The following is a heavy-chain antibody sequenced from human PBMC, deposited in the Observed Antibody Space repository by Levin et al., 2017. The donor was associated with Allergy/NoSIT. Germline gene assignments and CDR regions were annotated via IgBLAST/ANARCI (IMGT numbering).Heavy chain of an antibody. D-gene: IGHD3-22*01. Sequence: GESLKISCAASGFTFSKAWMSWVRQGPGKGLEWVARLKSKADGGTADYAAPVKGRFTISRDDSKNTLFLQMNSLKTEDTALYYCTTDDYYDSRGYSIGFADWGQGTLVTVSS. J-gene: IGHJ4*02. CDR1: GFTFSKAW. CDR3: TTDDYYDSRGYSIGFAD. CDR2: LKSKADGGTA. V-gene: IGHV3-15*01.